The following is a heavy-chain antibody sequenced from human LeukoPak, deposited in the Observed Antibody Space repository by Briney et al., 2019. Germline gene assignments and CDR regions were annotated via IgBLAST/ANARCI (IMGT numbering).Heavy chain of an antibody. CDR2: INGDGSNV. D-gene: IGHD2-2*01. CDR3: GRGKSPAAVDD. V-gene: IGHV3-74*01. CDR1: GFVFSYYY. J-gene: IGHJ4*02. Sequence: GSLRPSCSASGFVFSYYYMHWVRQAPGKGLVWVSHINGDGSNVNYADSVKGRFTISRDNAKNTLYLQMSSLRVEDTALYYCGRGKSPAAVDDWGQGTLVTVPS.